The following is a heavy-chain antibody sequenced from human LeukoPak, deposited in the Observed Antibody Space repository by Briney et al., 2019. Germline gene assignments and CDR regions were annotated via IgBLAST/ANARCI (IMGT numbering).Heavy chain of an antibody. CDR3: AAADILTGYYIFDY. CDR2: VDPEDGET. CDR1: GYTFTDYY. J-gene: IGHJ4*02. D-gene: IGHD3-9*01. V-gene: IGHV1-69-2*01. Sequence: ASVKVSCKASGYTFTDYYMHWVQQAPGKGPEWMGRVDPEDGETIYAEKFQGRVTITADTSTDTAYMELSSLRSEDTAVYYCAAADILTGYYIFDYWGQGTLVTVSS.